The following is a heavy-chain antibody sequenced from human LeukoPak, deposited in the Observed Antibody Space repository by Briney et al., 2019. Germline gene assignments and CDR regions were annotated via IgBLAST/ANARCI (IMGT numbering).Heavy chain of an antibody. V-gene: IGHV1-69*04. J-gene: IGHJ4*02. CDR2: IIPILGIA. D-gene: IGHD3-22*01. CDR3: ARLQGHDSSGSLGY. CDR1: GGTFSSYA. Sequence: GASVKVSCKASGGTFSSYAISWVRQAPGQGLEWMGRIIPILGIANYAQKFQGRVTITADKSTSTAYMELSSLRSEDTAVYYCARLQGHDSSGSLGYWGQGTLVTVSS.